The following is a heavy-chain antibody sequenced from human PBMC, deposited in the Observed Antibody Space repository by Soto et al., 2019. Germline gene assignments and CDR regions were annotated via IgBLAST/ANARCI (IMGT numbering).Heavy chain of an antibody. CDR1: GFSLRSTEVG. V-gene: IGHV2-5*05. Sequence: QITLKESGPTLVKYTQTLTLTCTFSGFSLRSTEVGVGWIRQTPGKALEWLALIYWDDDKRYGPSIKSRLTITKDTSKDQVILTVTNMDLVDTGTYYCAHRSGDTQTFDFWGQGTTVTVSS. J-gene: IGHJ3*01. CDR3: AHRSGDTQTFDF. D-gene: IGHD4-17*01. CDR2: IYWDDDK.